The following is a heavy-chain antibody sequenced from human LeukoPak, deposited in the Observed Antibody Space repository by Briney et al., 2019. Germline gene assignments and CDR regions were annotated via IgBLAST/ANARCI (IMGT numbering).Heavy chain of an antibody. CDR2: IIPILGIA. D-gene: IGHD3-10*01. Sequence: VASVKVSCKASGGTFSSYAISWVRQAPGQGLEWMGRIIPILGIANYAQKFQGRVTITADKSTSTAYMELSSLRSEDTAVYYCARDPVVRGVIDYWGQGTLVTVPS. CDR1: GGTFSSYA. J-gene: IGHJ4*02. CDR3: ARDPVVRGVIDY. V-gene: IGHV1-69*04.